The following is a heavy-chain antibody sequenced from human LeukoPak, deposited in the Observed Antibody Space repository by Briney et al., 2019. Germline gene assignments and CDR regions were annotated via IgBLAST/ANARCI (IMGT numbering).Heavy chain of an antibody. CDR2: ISNSGDST. V-gene: IGHV3-23*01. Sequence: RGGSLRLSCAASGFTFRTYAMTWVRQAPGKGLEWVSSISNSGDSTYYADSVKGRFTISRDNSKNTLNLQMSSLRAEDTAVYYCAKDVYWGQGTLVTVSS. CDR1: GFTFRTYA. CDR3: AKDVY. J-gene: IGHJ4*02.